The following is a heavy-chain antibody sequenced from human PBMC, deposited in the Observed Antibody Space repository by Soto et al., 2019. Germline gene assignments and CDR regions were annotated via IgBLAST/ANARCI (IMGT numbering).Heavy chain of an antibody. J-gene: IGHJ4*02. CDR3: AERIAARPYDY. CDR1: GGSFSGYY. CDR2: INHSGST. V-gene: IGHV4-34*01. D-gene: IGHD6-6*01. Sequence: SETLSLTCAVYGGSFSGYYWSWIRQPPGKGLEWIGEINHSGSTNYNPSLKSRVTISVDTSKNQLSLKLSSVTAADTAVYYCAERIAARPYDYWGQGTLVTVSS.